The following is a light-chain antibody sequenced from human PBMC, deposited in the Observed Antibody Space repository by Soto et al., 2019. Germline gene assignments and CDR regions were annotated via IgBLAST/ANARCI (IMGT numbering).Light chain of an antibody. CDR3: QQYGRSPRT. J-gene: IGKJ1*01. Sequence: EIVLTQSPGTLSLSPAERATLSCRSSQSVSSCYLAWYQQKPGQPPSLLIYGASIRATGVSDRFSGSGSGTDFTLTISRLEPEDFAVYYCQQYGRSPRTFGQGTKVDI. V-gene: IGKV3-20*01. CDR1: QSVSSCY. CDR2: GAS.